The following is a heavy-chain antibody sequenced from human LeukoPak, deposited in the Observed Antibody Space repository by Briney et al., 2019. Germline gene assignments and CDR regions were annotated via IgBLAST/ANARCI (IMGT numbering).Heavy chain of an antibody. J-gene: IGHJ4*02. CDR2: IYSGGST. Sequence: PGGSLRLFCPASGFTVSSNYMSWVRQAPGKGLGWVSVIYSGGSTYYADSVKGRFTISRDNSKNTLYLQMNSLRAEDTAVYYCARARPNYYDSSGYFDYWGQGTLVTVSS. CDR3: ARARPNYYDSSGYFDY. V-gene: IGHV3-66*01. CDR1: GFTVSSNY. D-gene: IGHD3-22*01.